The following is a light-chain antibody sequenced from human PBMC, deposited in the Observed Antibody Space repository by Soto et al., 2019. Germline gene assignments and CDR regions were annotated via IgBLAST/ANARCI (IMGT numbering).Light chain of an antibody. CDR2: AVS. Sequence: DIQMTQSPSSLSASVGDRVTITCRASQGIGNYLAWYQQKPGRVPNLLIYAVSTLQSGVPSRFSGSGSGTDFTLTISRLQPEDVANSYCPRYTSAPQTFGQGTKVEIK. V-gene: IGKV1-27*01. CDR3: PRYTSAPQT. CDR1: QGIGNY. J-gene: IGKJ1*01.